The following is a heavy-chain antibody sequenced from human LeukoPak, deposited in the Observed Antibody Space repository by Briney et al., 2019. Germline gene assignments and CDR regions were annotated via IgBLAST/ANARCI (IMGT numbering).Heavy chain of an antibody. V-gene: IGHV3-11*01. Sequence: ERSLRLSCAPSGFTFSDYYMSWIRHAPGNGLEWVSYISSSGSTIYYADSVKGRFTISRDSAKNSLYLQMNSLRAEDTAVYYCARGEGRYSLYGMDVWGQGTTVTVSS. CDR3: ARGEGRYSLYGMDV. CDR1: GFTFSDYY. J-gene: IGHJ6*02. CDR2: ISSSGSTI. D-gene: IGHD5-18*01.